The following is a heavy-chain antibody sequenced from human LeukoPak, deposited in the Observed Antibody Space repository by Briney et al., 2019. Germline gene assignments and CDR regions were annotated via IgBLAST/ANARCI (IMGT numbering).Heavy chain of an antibody. V-gene: IGHV3-43*01. D-gene: IGHD5-18*01. Sequence: GGSLRLSCAASGFTFSRYWMHWVRQAPGKGLEWVSLISWDGGSTYYADSVKGRFTISRDNSKNSLYLQMNSLRTEDTALYYCAKDKARHTSEDCFDYWGQGTLVTVSS. CDR2: ISWDGGST. J-gene: IGHJ4*02. CDR3: AKDKARHTSEDCFDY. CDR1: GFTFSRYW.